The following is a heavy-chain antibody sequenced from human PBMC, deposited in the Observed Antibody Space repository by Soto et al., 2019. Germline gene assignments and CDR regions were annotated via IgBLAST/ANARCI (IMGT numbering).Heavy chain of an antibody. V-gene: IGHV4-59*01. D-gene: IGHD6-19*01. CDR3: ARMRPTGWHDYYYYGMDV. CDR2: IYYRGST. J-gene: IGHJ6*02. Sequence: WTWIRQPPGKGLEWIGCIYYRGSTYYNPSLKSRVTISVDTSKNQFSLRLSSVTAADTAVYYCARMRPTGWHDYYYYGMDVWGQGTTVTVS.